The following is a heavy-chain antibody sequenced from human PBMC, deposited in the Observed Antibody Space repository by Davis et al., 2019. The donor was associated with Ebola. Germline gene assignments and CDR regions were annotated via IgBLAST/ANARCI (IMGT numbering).Heavy chain of an antibody. CDR3: TWRGDSREFDY. V-gene: IGHV3-11*01. D-gene: IGHD3-22*01. Sequence: GESLKISCETGGFAFSDYYMRWIRQTPGKGLEWISSISGSGTSTYYEDSVKGRFTISRDNVQKSLFLQMNSLRVEDTAVYFCTWRGDSREFDYWGQGTVVTVSS. CDR2: ISGSGTST. J-gene: IGHJ4*02. CDR1: GFAFSDYY.